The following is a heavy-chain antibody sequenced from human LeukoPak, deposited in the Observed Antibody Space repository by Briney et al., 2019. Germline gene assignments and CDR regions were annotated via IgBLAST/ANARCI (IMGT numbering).Heavy chain of an antibody. CDR1: GFAFSNHN. J-gene: IGHJ3*02. D-gene: IGHD3-10*01. CDR3: ARDYYGSGSYCAFDM. Sequence: GGSLRLSCVASGFAFSNHNMDWVRQAPGKGLEWVSYISGSGDAIFYADSVRGRFTISRDNAKNSVYLQMNSLRAEDTAVYYCARDYYGSGSYCAFDMWGQGTMVTVSS. CDR2: ISGSGDAI. V-gene: IGHV3-48*01.